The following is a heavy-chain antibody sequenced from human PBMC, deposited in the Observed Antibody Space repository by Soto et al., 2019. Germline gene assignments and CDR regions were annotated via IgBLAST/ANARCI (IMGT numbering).Heavy chain of an antibody. CDR3: ARIPQARLCRKYQLPLTDGYYGMDV. D-gene: IGHD2-2*01. CDR1: GFSLSTSGMC. V-gene: IGHV2-70*01. CDR2: IDWDDDK. J-gene: IGHJ6*02. Sequence: SGPTLVNPTHTLTLTCTFSGFSLSTSGMCVSWIRQPPGKALEWLALIDWDDDKYYSTSLTTRLTISKDTSKNQEVLTMTNRDPVDTATYYCARIPQARLCRKYQLPLTDGYYGMDVWGQGTTVTVSS.